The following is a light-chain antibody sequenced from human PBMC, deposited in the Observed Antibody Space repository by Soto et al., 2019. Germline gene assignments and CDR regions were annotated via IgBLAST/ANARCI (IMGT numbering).Light chain of an antibody. CDR2: DVS. CDR1: VSEVAGYTY. CDR3: SSFTSILGL. Sequence: QSALTQPASVSGSPGQSITISCTGAVSEVAGYTYVSWYQQHPGKGPKVIIYDVSNRPSGVSNRFSGSKSGTTASLTISGLQAEDEAEYYCSSFTSILGLFGGGTKLTVL. V-gene: IGLV2-14*03. J-gene: IGLJ2*01.